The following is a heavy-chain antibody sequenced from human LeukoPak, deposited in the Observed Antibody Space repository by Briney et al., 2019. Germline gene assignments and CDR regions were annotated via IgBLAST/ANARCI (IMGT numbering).Heavy chain of an antibody. Sequence: GGSLTLSCAASGFTFSSYSMNWVRQAPGKGLEWVSYISSSSSTIYYADSVKGRFTISRDNAKNSLYLQMNSLRAEDTAVYYCARGMATQNYYFDYWGQGTLVTVSS. CDR2: ISSSSSTI. CDR1: GFTFSSYS. CDR3: ARGMATQNYYFDY. J-gene: IGHJ4*02. V-gene: IGHV3-48*01. D-gene: IGHD5-24*01.